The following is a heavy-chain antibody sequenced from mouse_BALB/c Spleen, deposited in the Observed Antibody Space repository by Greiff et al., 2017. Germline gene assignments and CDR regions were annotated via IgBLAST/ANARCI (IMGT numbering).Heavy chain of an antibody. CDR3: ARGDGYYLFDY. Sequence: EVKLMESGGGLVKPGGSLKLSCAASGFTFSSYAMSWVRQTPEKRLEWVASISSGGSTYYPDSVKGRFTISRDNARNILYLQMSSLRSEDTAMYYCARGDGYYLFDYWGQGTTLTVSS. V-gene: IGHV5-6-5*01. CDR1: GFTFSSYA. D-gene: IGHD2-3*01. CDR2: ISSGGST. J-gene: IGHJ2*01.